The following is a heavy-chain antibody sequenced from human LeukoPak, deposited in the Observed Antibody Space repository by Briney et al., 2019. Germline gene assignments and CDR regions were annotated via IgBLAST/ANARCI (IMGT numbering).Heavy chain of an antibody. J-gene: IGHJ4*02. V-gene: IGHV3-21*01. Sequence: GGSLRLSCAASGFTFSSYSTNWVRQAPGKGLEWVSSISSSSSYIYYADSVKGRFTISRDNAKNSLYLQMNSLRAEDTAVYYCARVPSSGWFPLDYWGQGTLVTVSP. CDR1: GFTFSSYS. CDR3: ARVPSSGWFPLDY. CDR2: ISSSSSYI. D-gene: IGHD6-19*01.